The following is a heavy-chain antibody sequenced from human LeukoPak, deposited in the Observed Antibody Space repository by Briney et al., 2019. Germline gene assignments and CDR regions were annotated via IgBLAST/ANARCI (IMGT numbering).Heavy chain of an antibody. V-gene: IGHV3-48*04. J-gene: IGHJ6*03. CDR3: ARVLRYCSGGNCYSGGLGYMDV. Sequence: GSLRLSCAASGFTFSSYAMSWVRQAPGKGLEWVSYISSSSSTIYYADSVKGRFTISRDNAKNSLFLQMNSLRAEDTAVYYCARVLRYCSGGNCYSGGLGYMDVWGKGTTVTISS. CDR2: ISSSSSTI. CDR1: GFTFSSYA. D-gene: IGHD2-15*01.